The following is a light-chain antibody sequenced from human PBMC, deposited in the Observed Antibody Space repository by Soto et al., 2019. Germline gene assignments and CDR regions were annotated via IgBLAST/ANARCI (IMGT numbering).Light chain of an antibody. CDR2: DVS. CDR1: SSDLGGYDY. CDR3: CSSPGTYTYV. V-gene: IGLV2-11*01. Sequence: QSALTQPRSVSGSPGQSVAISCTGASSDLGGYDYVSWYQQHPGKAPKLMIYDVSKRPSGVPDRFSGSKSGNTASLTISGLQAEDEADYYCCSSPGTYTYVFGTGTKVTVL. J-gene: IGLJ1*01.